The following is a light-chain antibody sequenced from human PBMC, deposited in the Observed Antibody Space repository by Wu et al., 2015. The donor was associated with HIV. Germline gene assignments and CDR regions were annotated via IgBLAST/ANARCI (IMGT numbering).Light chain of an antibody. CDR2: GAS. J-gene: IGKJ1*01. CDR1: QSVGTK. CDR3: QKYNTAPWT. Sequence: EIEMTQSPVILSVSPGARVSLSCRASQSVGTKLAWYQQKLAQVPRLLIHGASTRANGVPARFSGSGSGTDFTLTISSLQSEDVATYYCQKYNTAPWTFGQGTKAEMK. V-gene: IGKV3-15*01.